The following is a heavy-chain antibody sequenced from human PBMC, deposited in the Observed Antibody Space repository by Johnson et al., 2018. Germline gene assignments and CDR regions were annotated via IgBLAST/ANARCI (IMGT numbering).Heavy chain of an antibody. CDR1: GFTFSNYG. V-gene: IGHV3-23*04. Sequence: EVQLVESGGGLVQPGGSLRLSCVASGFTFSNYGMSWVRQAPGKGLEWVSSIRGSGGSTYYADSVKGRFTISGDNSKNTLYLEMNSLRAEETAGYYCAKGGVRLELKEEVDVWGKGTTVTVSS. J-gene: IGHJ6*04. CDR2: IRGSGGST. CDR3: AKGGVRLELKEEVDV. D-gene: IGHD1-7*01.